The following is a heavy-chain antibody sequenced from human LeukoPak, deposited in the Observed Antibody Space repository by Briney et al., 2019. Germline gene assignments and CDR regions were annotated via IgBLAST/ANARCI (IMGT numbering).Heavy chain of an antibody. CDR1: GFTFSNYA. CDR3: VSGYSYGSFGRGMDV. Sequence: GGSLRLSCAASGFTFSNYAMHWIRQAPGKGLEWVAIISYDGSSKYYADSVRGRFTISRDNSKNTLYLQMNSLRAEDTAVYYCVSGYSYGSFGRGMDVWGQGTTVTVSS. CDR2: ISYDGSSK. J-gene: IGHJ6*02. V-gene: IGHV3-30-3*01. D-gene: IGHD5-18*01.